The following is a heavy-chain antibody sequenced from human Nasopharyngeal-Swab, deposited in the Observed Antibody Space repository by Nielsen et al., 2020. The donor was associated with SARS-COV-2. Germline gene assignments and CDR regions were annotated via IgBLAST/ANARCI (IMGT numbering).Heavy chain of an antibody. CDR2: FFSSGTP. V-gene: IGHV4-59*01. D-gene: IGHD6-19*01. CDR3: ARDSSGWHY. Sequence: SETLSLTCTVSGGSIKSYYWSWVRQPPGKGLEWIGNFFSSGTPNYNPSLKSRVTISVDAPRNQFSLRLNSVTSSDTAMYYCARDSSGWHYWGQGTLVTVSS. CDR1: GGSIKSYY. J-gene: IGHJ4*02.